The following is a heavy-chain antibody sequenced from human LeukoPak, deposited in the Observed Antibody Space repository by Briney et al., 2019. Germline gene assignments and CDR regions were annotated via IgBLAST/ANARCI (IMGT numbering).Heavy chain of an antibody. J-gene: IGHJ4*02. D-gene: IGHD1-20*01. CDR2: IHPISGDT. Sequence: ASVKVSCKASGYTFTGYYMHWVRQVPGQGPEWMGWIHPISGDTNQAQKFQGWVTLTRDTSISTAYMDLSRLTSDDTAVYYCARGLINGHDFDYWGQGTLVTVSS. CDR1: GYTFTGYY. V-gene: IGHV1-2*04. CDR3: ARGLINGHDFDY.